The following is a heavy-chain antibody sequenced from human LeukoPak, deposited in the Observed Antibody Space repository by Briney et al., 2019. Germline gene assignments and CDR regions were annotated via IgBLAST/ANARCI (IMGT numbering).Heavy chain of an antibody. CDR3: VRDIQWRFDP. J-gene: IGHJ5*02. D-gene: IGHD2-8*01. CDR1: GYIFTSYG. V-gene: IGHV1-18*01. Sequence: GASVEVSCKASGYIFTSYGISWVRQAPGQGLEWMGWISTNKGNTNYAQRLQGRVTMTTDTSTSTAYMELRSLRSDDTAIYYCVRDIQWRFDPWGQGTLVTVSS. CDR2: ISTNKGNT.